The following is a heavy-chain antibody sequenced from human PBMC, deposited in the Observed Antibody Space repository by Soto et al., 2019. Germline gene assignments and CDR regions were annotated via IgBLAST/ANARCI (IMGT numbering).Heavy chain of an antibody. D-gene: IGHD1-1*01. Sequence: QVQLQESGPGLVKPSQTLSLTCTVSGGSISSGGYFWSWIRQYPGKGLEWIGNIYYSGSTFYNPSLKSRVNTSGDTSKNQISLRLNPVTAADTAVYYCARTRGFYGTSGDLGSSAFDIWGQGTMVIVSS. J-gene: IGHJ3*02. CDR1: GGSISSGGYF. CDR3: ARTRGFYGTSGDLGSSAFDI. CDR2: IYYSGST. V-gene: IGHV4-31*03.